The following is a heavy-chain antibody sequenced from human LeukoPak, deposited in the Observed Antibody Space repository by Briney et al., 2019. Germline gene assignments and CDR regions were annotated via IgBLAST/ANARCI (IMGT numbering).Heavy chain of an antibody. V-gene: IGHV3-23*01. CDR1: GFTFSSYA. Sequence: AGGSLRLSRAASGFTFSSYAMSWVRQAPGKGLGWVSAISGSGGSTYYADSVKGRFTISRDNSKNTLYLQMNSLRAEDTAVYYCASSEDYDYVWGSYRSTPFDYWGQGTLVTVSS. D-gene: IGHD3-16*02. J-gene: IGHJ4*02. CDR2: ISGSGGST. CDR3: ASSEDYDYVWGSYRSTPFDY.